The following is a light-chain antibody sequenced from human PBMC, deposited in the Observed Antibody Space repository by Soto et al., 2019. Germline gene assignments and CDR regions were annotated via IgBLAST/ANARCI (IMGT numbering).Light chain of an antibody. CDR2: EVN. CDR1: NSDIGAFNY. V-gene: IGLV2-14*01. CDR3: SSYTDISTVI. Sequence: QSALTQPASVSGSPGQSITISCSGTNSDIGAFNYVSWHQQHPDKAPKLIIYEVNKRPSGVSNRFSGSKSGITASLTISGAQAEDEADYYCSSYTDISTVIFGGGTKVTVL. J-gene: IGLJ2*01.